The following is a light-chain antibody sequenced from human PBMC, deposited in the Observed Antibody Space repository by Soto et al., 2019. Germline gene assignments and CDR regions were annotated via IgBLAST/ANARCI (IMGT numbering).Light chain of an antibody. J-gene: IGKJ1*01. V-gene: IGKV1-5*01. Sequence: DIQMTQSPSTLSASVGDRVTITCRASQSINTGLAWHQQKPGKAPKLLIYNASTLGSGVPPRFSGSGSGTEFTLTIRSLQPDDFAPYYCQQYKSYWTFGQGTKVEIK. CDR3: QQYKSYWT. CDR2: NAS. CDR1: QSINTG.